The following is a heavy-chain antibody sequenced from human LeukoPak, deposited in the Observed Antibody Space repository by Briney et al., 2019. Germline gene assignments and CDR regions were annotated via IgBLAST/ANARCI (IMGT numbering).Heavy chain of an antibody. V-gene: IGHV4-30-2*01. CDR3: ARDRFMVTDY. CDR2: IYHSGST. D-gene: IGHD5-18*01. CDR1: GGSISSGGYS. Sequence: PSETLSLTCAVSGGSISSGGYSWSWIRQPPGKGLEWIGYIYHSGSTYYNPSLKSRVTISVDRSKSQFSLKLSSVTAADTAVYYCARDRFMVTDYWGQGTLVTVSS. J-gene: IGHJ4*02.